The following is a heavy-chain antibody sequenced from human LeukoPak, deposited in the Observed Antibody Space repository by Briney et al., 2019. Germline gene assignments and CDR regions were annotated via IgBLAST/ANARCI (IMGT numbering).Heavy chain of an antibody. D-gene: IGHD3-22*01. CDR3: GKGSGFTSNRFDY. CDR1: GFAFKSYA. Sequence: PGGSLPHSCADSGFAFKSYAMSWVRQAPGKGLEWVSAISGNGGSAYYADSVNGEIAMSRDNSKSTLFLQMSSLRVEDTAVYYCGKGSGFTSNRFDYLGQREIVPGSS. J-gene: IGHJ4*01. CDR2: ISGNGGSA. V-gene: IGHV3-23*01.